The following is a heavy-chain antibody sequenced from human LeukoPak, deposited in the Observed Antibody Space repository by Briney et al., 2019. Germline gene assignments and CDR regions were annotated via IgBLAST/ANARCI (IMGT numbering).Heavy chain of an antibody. CDR1: GYTFTSYA. J-gene: IGHJ2*01. Sequence: ASVKVSCKASGYTFTSYAMHWVRQAPGQRLEWMGWINAGNGNTKYSQKFQGRVTITRDTSASTAYMELSSLRSEDTAVYYCARGQSIAVAVDYWYFDLWGRGTLVTVSS. D-gene: IGHD6-19*01. CDR2: INAGNGNT. CDR3: ARGQSIAVAVDYWYFDL. V-gene: IGHV1-3*01.